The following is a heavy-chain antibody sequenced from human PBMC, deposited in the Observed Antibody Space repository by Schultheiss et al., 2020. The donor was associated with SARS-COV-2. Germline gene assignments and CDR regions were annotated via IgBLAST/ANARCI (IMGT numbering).Heavy chain of an antibody. Sequence: SETLSLTCTVSGGSISSYYWSWIRQPPGKGLEWIGYIYYSGSTYYNPSLKSRVTISVDTSKNQFSLKLSSVTAADTAVYYCARGRFLPKTDSRYFDLWGRGTLVTVSS. J-gene: IGHJ2*01. D-gene: IGHD1-1*01. CDR2: IYYSGST. CDR1: GGSISSYY. CDR3: ARGRFLPKTDSRYFDL. V-gene: IGHV4-59*08.